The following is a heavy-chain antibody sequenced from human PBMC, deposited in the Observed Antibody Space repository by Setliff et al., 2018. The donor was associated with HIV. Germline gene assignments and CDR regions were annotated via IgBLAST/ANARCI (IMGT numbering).Heavy chain of an antibody. CDR2: IYYSGDT. CDR1: GGSISGHY. Sequence: SETLSLTCIVSGGSISGHYWSWIRQTPGKGLEWIGYIYYSGDTYYNATLQSRATILLDTSKNQFFLTLTSVTAADTAVYFCARVPFGSGSYYCDFWGQGTLVTVSS. V-gene: IGHV4-30-4*01. J-gene: IGHJ4*02. D-gene: IGHD3-10*01. CDR3: ARVPFGSGSYYCDF.